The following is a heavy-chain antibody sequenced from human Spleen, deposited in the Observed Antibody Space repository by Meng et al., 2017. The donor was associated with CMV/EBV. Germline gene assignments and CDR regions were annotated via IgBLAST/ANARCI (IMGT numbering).Heavy chain of an antibody. D-gene: IGHD3-10*01. CDR1: GYTFTSYG. CDR2: ISAYNGNT. V-gene: IGHV1-18*01. J-gene: IGHJ5*02. Sequence: QVPLVQSGAEVKKTGSSVKVSGKASGYTFTSYGSSWVRQAPGQGLEWMGWISAYNGNTNYAQKLQGRVTMTTDTSTSTAYMELRSLRSDDTAAYYCARVIYGSDSNWFDPWGQGTLVTVSS. CDR3: ARVIYGSDSNWFDP.